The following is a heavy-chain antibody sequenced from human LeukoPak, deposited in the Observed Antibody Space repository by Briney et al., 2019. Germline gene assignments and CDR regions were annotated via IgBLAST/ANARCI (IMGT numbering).Heavy chain of an antibody. D-gene: IGHD3-16*01. J-gene: IGHJ6*03. Sequence: GGSLRLSCAASGFTLSSYAMSWVRQAPGKGLEWVAVISYDGSNKYYADSVKGRFTISRDNSKNTLYLQMNSLRAEDTAMYYCARDRRGYYYYMDVWGKGTTVTVSS. CDR3: ARDRRGYYYYMDV. CDR2: ISYDGSNK. V-gene: IGHV3-30*04. CDR1: GFTLSSYA.